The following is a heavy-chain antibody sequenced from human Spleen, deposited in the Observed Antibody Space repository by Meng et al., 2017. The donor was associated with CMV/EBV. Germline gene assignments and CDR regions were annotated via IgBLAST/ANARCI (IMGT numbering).Heavy chain of an antibody. Sequence: SETLSLTCSVSGYSIRSGYYWGWIRQPPGKGLEWIGNVYKSGRTFYSPSLKSRVTISVDTSKNQFSLKLRSVTAADTAVYYCARFPFDYWGQGTLVTVSS. CDR1: GYSIRSGYY. CDR3: ARFPFDY. V-gene: IGHV4-38-2*02. J-gene: IGHJ4*02. CDR2: VYKSGRT.